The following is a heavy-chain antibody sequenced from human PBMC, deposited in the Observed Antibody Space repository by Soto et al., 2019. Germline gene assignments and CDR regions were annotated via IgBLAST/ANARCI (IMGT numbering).Heavy chain of an antibody. Sequence: GESLKISCKGSGYSFTSYWISWVRQMPGKGLEWMGRIDPSDSYTNYSPSFQGHVTISADKSISTAYLQWSSLKASDTAMYYCATRDYYDSSGYTAIDYWGQGTLVTVSS. CDR2: IDPSDSYT. V-gene: IGHV5-10-1*01. J-gene: IGHJ4*02. CDR3: ATRDYYDSSGYTAIDY. CDR1: GYSFTSYW. D-gene: IGHD3-22*01.